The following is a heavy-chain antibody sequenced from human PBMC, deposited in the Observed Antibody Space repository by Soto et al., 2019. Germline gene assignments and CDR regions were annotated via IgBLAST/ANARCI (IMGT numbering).Heavy chain of an antibody. CDR1: GFTFSSYA. J-gene: IGHJ4*02. V-gene: IGHV3-30-3*01. CDR3: ARATIALMAN. D-gene: IGHD2-2*01. Sequence: QVQLVESGGGVVQPGRSLRLSCAASGFTFSSYAMHWVRQAPGKGLEWVAVLSYDGSNKYYADSVKGRFTISRDNSKNTLYLQMNSLRAEDTAVYYCARATIALMANWGQGTLVTVSS. CDR2: LSYDGSNK.